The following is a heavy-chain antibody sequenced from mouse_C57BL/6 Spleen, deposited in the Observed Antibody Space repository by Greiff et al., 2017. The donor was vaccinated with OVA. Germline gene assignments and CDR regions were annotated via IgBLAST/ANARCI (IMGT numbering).Heavy chain of an antibody. CDR3: AREYYGSSYAMDY. J-gene: IGHJ4*01. D-gene: IGHD1-1*01. CDR1: GYTFTSYW. V-gene: IGHV1-7*01. Sequence: QVQLQQSGAELAKPGASVKLSCKASGYTFTSYWMHWVKQRPGQGLEWIGYINPSSGYTKYNQKFKDKATLTAGKSSSTAYMQLSSLTYEDSAVYYCAREYYGSSYAMDYWGQGTSVTVSS. CDR2: INPSSGYT.